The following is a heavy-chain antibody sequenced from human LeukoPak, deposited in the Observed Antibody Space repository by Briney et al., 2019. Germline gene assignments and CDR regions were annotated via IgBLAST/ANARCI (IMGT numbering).Heavy chain of an antibody. J-gene: IGHJ4*02. CDR2: INHSGST. D-gene: IGHD2-2*01. V-gene: IGHV4-34*01. Sequence: SETLSLTCAVYGGSFSGYYWSWIRQPPGKGLEWIGEINHSGSTNYNPSLKSRVTISVDTSKNQFSLKLSSVTAADTAVYYCASTHTYCSSTSCHPAGYFDYWGQGTLVTVSS. CDR1: GGSFSGYY. CDR3: ASTHTYCSSTSCHPAGYFDY.